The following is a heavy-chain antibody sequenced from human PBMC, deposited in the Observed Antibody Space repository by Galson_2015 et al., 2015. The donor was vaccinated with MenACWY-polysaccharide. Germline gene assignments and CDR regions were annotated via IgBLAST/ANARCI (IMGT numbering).Heavy chain of an antibody. Sequence: SLRLSCAASGFTFSSDAMAWVRQAPGKGLEWVSAISGSGGRTYYAASVKGRFTVSRDNSKNTLYMQMNSLRAEDTAVYYCAKDHSFYGPRFFDFWGRGTLVTVPS. CDR1: GFTFSSDA. CDR2: ISGSGGRT. CDR3: AKDHSFYGPRFFDF. D-gene: IGHD2/OR15-2a*01. V-gene: IGHV3-23*01. J-gene: IGHJ2*01.